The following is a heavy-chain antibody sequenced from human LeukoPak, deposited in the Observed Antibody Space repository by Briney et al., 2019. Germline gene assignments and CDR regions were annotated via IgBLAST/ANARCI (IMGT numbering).Heavy chain of an antibody. V-gene: IGHV3-20*04. CDR2: INWNGGST. CDR1: GFTFDDYG. CDR3: AREVYGDYTTRYYMDV. Sequence: GGSLRLSCAASGFTFDDYGMSWVRQAPGKGLEWVSGINWNGGSTGYADSVKGRFTISRDNAKNSLYLQMNSLGAEDTALYYCAREVYGDYTTRYYMDVWGKGTTVTVSS. J-gene: IGHJ6*03. D-gene: IGHD4-17*01.